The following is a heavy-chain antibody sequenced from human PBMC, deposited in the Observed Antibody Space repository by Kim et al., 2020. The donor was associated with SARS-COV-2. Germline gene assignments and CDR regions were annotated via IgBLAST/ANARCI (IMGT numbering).Heavy chain of an antibody. CDR3: ARESGDCSSTSCDSPDW. CDR2: IYHSGST. J-gene: IGHJ5*01. D-gene: IGHD2-2*02. Sequence: SETLSLTCTVSGYSISSGYYWGWIRQPPGKGLEWIGSIYHSGSTYYNPSLKSRVTISVDTSKNQFSLKLSSVTAADTAVYYCARESGDCSSTSCDSPDW. V-gene: IGHV4-38-2*02. CDR1: GYSISSGYY.